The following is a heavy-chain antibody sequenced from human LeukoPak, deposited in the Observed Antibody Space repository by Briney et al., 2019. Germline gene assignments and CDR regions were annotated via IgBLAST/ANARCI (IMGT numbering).Heavy chain of an antibody. Sequence: QSGGSLRLSCAASGFTCSRCGMNWVRQAPGKGLEWVASIRSDGSDKKYADSVKGQFTISRDNSKSTLNLQMNSLRPEDTAVYYCAKSQVTGWYDFDYWGQGTLVIVSS. CDR3: AKSQVTGWYDFDY. V-gene: IGHV3-30*02. J-gene: IGHJ4*02. CDR1: GFTCSRCG. CDR2: IRSDGSDK. D-gene: IGHD6-19*01.